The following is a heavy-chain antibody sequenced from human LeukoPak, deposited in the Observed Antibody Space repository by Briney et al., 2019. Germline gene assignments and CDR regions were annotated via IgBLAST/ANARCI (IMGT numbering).Heavy chain of an antibody. J-gene: IGHJ4*02. CDR3: ARLPRYDFWS. CDR1: GGSISGYY. V-gene: IGHV4-39*01. Sequence: SETLSLTCTVSGGSISGYYWGWIRQPPGKGLEWIGNIYYSGSTYYNPSPKSRVTISVDTSKKQFSLKLNSVTAADTAVYYCARLPRYDFWSWGQGTLVTVSS. CDR2: IYYSGST. D-gene: IGHD3-3*01.